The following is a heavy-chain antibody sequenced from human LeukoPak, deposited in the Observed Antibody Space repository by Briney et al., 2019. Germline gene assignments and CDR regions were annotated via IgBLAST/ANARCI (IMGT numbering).Heavy chain of an antibody. Sequence: GALRLSCAASGFTFDDYAMHWVRQAPGKGLEWVSLISWDGGSTYYADSVKGRFTISRDNSKNSLYLQTNSLRAEDTALYYCAKDIGLRYSLYYMDVWGKGTTVTVSS. D-gene: IGHD3-9*01. CDR3: AKDIGLRYSLYYMDV. CDR1: GFTFDDYA. V-gene: IGHV3-43D*03. CDR2: ISWDGGST. J-gene: IGHJ6*03.